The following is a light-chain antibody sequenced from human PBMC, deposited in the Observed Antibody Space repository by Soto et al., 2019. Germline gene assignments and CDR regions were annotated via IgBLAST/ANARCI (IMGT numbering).Light chain of an antibody. V-gene: IGKV3-20*01. CDR2: GAS. J-gene: IGKJ5*01. CDR1: QSVSSSY. CDR3: QQYNNWPFS. Sequence: EIVLTQSPGTLSFSPGERATLSCRASQSVSSSYLAWYQQKPGQAPRLLIYGASSRATGIPDRFSGSGSGTDFTLTISGLQSEDSAVYFCQQYNNWPFSFGQGTRLEI.